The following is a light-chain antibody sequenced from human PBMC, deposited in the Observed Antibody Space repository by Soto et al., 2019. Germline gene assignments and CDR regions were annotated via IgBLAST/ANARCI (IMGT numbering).Light chain of an antibody. Sequence: MVLTHSPSTLALAPVERATLSCRAIQTVSTNYLAWYQQTPGQAPRLLIYRTSNRATGIPDRFSGSGSGTDFTLTISRLEAEDFAVYCCQQYDSSPRTFGQGTKVDIK. V-gene: IGKV3-20*01. J-gene: IGKJ1*01. CDR1: QTVSTNY. CDR3: QQYDSSPRT. CDR2: RTS.